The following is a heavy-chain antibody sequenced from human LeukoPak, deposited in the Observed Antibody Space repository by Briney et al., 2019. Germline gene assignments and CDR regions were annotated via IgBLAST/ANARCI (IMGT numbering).Heavy chain of an antibody. J-gene: IGHJ3*02. D-gene: IGHD4-23*01. CDR3: ARGNSDAFDI. Sequence: GRSLRLSCAASGFTFSSHAMHWVRQAPGKGLEWVAFISYDGSIKYYADSVKGRFTISRDNSKNTLYLQVNSLTAEDTAVYYCARGNSDAFDIWGHGTMVTVSS. CDR2: ISYDGSIK. CDR1: GFTFSSHA. V-gene: IGHV3-30*03.